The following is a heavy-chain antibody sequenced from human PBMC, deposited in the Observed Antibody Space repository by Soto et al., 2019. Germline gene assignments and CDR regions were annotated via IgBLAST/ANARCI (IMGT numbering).Heavy chain of an antibody. V-gene: IGHV4-30-2*01. D-gene: IGHD7-27*01. Sequence: SETLSLTCDVSGGSISSAGYSWSWIRQPPGKGLEWIGYIDHSGSTHYTPSLKSRVTMSVDRSKNRFSLNLSSVTAADTAVYYCARVPSTGEFDYWGQGTLVTVS. CDR1: GGSISSAGYS. CDR2: IDHSGST. CDR3: ARVPSTGEFDY. J-gene: IGHJ4*02.